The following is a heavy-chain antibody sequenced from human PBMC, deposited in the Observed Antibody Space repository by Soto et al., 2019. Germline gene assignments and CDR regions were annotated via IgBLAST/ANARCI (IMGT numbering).Heavy chain of an antibody. D-gene: IGHD6-19*01. CDR2: ISAYNGNT. CDR1: GYTFTSYG. V-gene: IGHV1-18*01. Sequence: GASVKVSCKASGYTFTSYGISWVRQAPGQGLEWMGWISAYNGNTNYAQKLQGRVTMTTDTSTSTAYMELRSLRSDDTAVYYCARDQDIAVAGTDASDIWGQGTMVTLSS. J-gene: IGHJ3*02. CDR3: ARDQDIAVAGTDASDI.